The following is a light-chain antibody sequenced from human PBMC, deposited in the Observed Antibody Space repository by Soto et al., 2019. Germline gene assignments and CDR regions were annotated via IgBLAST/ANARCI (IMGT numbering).Light chain of an antibody. CDR1: SSDVGGYNY. CDR2: DVS. Sequence: QSALTQPRSVSGSPGQSVTISCTGTSSDVGGYNYVSWYQHHPGKAPKLMIYDVSKRPSGVPDRFSGSKSGNTASLTISGLQAEDEADYYCCSYAGSYTFGVFGGGTQLTVL. CDR3: CSYAGSYTFGV. J-gene: IGLJ2*01. V-gene: IGLV2-11*01.